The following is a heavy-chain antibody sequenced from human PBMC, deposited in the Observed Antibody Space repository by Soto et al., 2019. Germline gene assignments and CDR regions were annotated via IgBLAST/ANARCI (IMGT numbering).Heavy chain of an antibody. Sequence: PGGSLRLSCAASGFTFSSYAMSWVRQAPGKGLEWVSAISGSGGSTYYADSVKGRFTISRDNSKNTLYLQMNSLRAEDTAVYYCAKDRDIVVVPAAIYNYGMDVWGQGTTVTVSS. CDR2: ISGSGGST. V-gene: IGHV3-23*01. D-gene: IGHD2-2*01. J-gene: IGHJ6*02. CDR3: AKDRDIVVVPAAIYNYGMDV. CDR1: GFTFSSYA.